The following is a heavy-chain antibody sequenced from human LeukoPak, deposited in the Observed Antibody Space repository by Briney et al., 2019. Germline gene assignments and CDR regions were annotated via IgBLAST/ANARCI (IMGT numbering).Heavy chain of an antibody. Sequence: SETLSLTCAVSGGSVSSGTYYWHWIRQPPGKGLEWIGSIYSSGSTNYNPSLKSRVTISKDTSKNQFSLRLSSVTAADTAVYYCARGTVEFDYWGLGTLVTASS. V-gene: IGHV4-61*01. J-gene: IGHJ4*02. CDR2: IYSSGST. D-gene: IGHD3-3*01. CDR3: ARGTVEFDY. CDR1: GGSVSSGTYY.